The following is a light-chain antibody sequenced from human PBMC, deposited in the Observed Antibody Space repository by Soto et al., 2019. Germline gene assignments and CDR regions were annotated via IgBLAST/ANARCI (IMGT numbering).Light chain of an antibody. V-gene: IGKV1-5*03. CDR1: QSISSW. CDR3: QHYNTYPWT. J-gene: IGKJ1*01. CDR2: KAS. Sequence: DIQMTQSPSALSASVGDIVTITCRASQSISSWLAWYQQKPGKAPNLLIYKASSLESGVPSRFSGSGSGTEFTLTISSLQPGDFATYYCQHYNTYPWTFGQGTKVDIK.